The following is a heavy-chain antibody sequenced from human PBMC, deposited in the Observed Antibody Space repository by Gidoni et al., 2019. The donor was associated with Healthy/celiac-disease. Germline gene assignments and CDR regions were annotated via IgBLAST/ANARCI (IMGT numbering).Heavy chain of an antibody. CDR1: GFPFSNAW. CDR3: TTHYGDYPFDY. V-gene: IGHV3-15*01. D-gene: IGHD4-17*01. J-gene: IGHJ4*02. CDR2: IKSKTDGGTT. Sequence: EVQLVESGGGLVKPGGSLRLSCAASGFPFSNAWMSWVRQAPGKGLEWVGRIKSKTDGGTTDYAAPVKGRFTISRDDSKNTLYLQMNSLKTEDTAVYYCTTHYGDYPFDYWGQGTLVTVSS.